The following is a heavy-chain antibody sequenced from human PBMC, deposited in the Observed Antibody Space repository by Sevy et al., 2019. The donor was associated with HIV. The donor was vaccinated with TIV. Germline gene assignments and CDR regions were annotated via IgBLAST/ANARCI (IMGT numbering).Heavy chain of an antibody. CDR2: IRSKANSYAT. J-gene: IGHJ3*02. CDR1: GFTFSGSA. Sequence: GGSLRLSCAASGFTFSGSAMLWVRQASGKGLEWVGRIRSKANSYATAYAASVKGRFTISRDDSKNTAYLQMNSLKTEDTTVYYCTSRDMATITTFDAFDIWGQGTMVTVSS. V-gene: IGHV3-73*01. D-gene: IGHD5-12*01. CDR3: TSRDMATITTFDAFDI.